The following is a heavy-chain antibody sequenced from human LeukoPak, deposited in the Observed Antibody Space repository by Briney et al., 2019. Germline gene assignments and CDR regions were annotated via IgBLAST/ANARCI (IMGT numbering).Heavy chain of an antibody. CDR2: MNPNSGNT. D-gene: IGHD2-15*01. Sequence: ASVKVSCKASGYTFTSYDINWVRQATGQGLEWMGWMNPNSGNTGYAQKFQGRVTMTRNTSISTAYMELSSLRSEDTAVYYCASRYCSGGSCYPGPFDYWGQGTLVTVSS. CDR1: GYTFTSYD. V-gene: IGHV1-8*01. J-gene: IGHJ4*02. CDR3: ASRYCSGGSCYPGPFDY.